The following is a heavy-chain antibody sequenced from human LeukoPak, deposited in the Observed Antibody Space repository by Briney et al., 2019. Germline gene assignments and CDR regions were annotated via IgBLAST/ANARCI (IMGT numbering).Heavy chain of an antibody. CDR2: ISAYNVNT. J-gene: IGHJ3*02. Sequence: ASVNVSCKASGYTFTSYGIILVRQAPGQGLEWMGWISAYNVNTNYSQKLQVRVTMTTDTSTSRAYMELRSLRSDDTAVYYCARVFEPPSYPAAGTDINAFDIWGQGAMVTVSS. D-gene: IGHD6-13*01. V-gene: IGHV1-18*01. CDR1: GYTFTSYG. CDR3: ARVFEPPSYPAAGTDINAFDI.